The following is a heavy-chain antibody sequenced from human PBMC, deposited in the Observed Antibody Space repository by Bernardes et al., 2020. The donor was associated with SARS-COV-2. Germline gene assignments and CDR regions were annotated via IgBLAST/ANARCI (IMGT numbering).Heavy chain of an antibody. J-gene: IGHJ4*02. CDR1: GYTLPALS. CDR2: FDPEDGET. Sequence: ASVKVSCKVSGYTLPALSMHWVRQAPGKGLEWMGGFDPEDGETIYAQKFQGRVTMTEDTSTDTAYMELSSLRSEDTAVYYCATDYSLQLGATFDYWGQGTLVTVSS. V-gene: IGHV1-24*01. D-gene: IGHD1-26*01. CDR3: ATDYSLQLGATFDY.